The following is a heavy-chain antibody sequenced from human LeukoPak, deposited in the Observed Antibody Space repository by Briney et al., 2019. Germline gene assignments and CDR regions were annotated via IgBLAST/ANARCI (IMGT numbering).Heavy chain of an antibody. CDR2: MSYDGSNK. V-gene: IGHV3-30-3*02. D-gene: IGHD6-6*01. J-gene: IGHJ5*02. CDR3: AKKHQLVGMYNWFDP. CDR1: GFTFSSYA. Sequence: GRSLRLSCAASGFTFSSYAMHWVRQAPGKGLEWVAVMSYDGSNKYYADSVRGRFTISRDNSKNTLYPQMSSLRTEDTAVYYCAKKHQLVGMYNWFDPWGQGTLVTVSS.